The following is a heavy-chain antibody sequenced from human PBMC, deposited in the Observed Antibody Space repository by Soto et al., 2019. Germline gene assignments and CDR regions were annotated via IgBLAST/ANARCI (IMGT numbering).Heavy chain of an antibody. CDR2: IYYSGST. CDR1: GGSISSSSYY. V-gene: IGHV4-39*01. D-gene: IGHD6-13*01. CDR3: ARNKLGSSWYIGENWFDP. J-gene: IGHJ5*02. Sequence: LSLTCTVSGGSISSSSYYWGWIRQPPGKGLEWIGSIYYSGSTYYNPSLKSRVTISVDTSKNQFSLKLSSVTAADTAVYYCARNKLGSSWYIGENWFDPWGQGTLVTVSS.